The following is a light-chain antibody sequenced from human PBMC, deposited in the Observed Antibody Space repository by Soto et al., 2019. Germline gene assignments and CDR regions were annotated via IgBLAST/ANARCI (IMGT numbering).Light chain of an antibody. CDR1: SSDVGGYNY. CDR3: SSYTSSTPYV. V-gene: IGLV2-14*01. J-gene: IGLJ1*01. CDR2: EVS. Sequence: QSVLTQPAPVSGSPGQSITISCTGTSSDVGGYNYVSWYQQHPGKAPKLMIYEVSNRPSGVSNRFSGSKSGNTASLTISGLRAEDEADYYCSSYTSSTPYVFGTGTKVTVL.